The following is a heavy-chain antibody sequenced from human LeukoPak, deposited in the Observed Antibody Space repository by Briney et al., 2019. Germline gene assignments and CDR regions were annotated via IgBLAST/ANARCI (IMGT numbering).Heavy chain of an antibody. Sequence: PGGSLRLSCAASGFTFSGYAMSWVRQAPGKGLEWVSAISGSGGSTYYADSVKGRFTISRDNSKNTLCLQMNSLRAEDTAVYYCAKSFRGGYYYYYGMDVWGQGTTVTVSS. V-gene: IGHV3-23*01. CDR1: GFTFSGYA. CDR3: AKSFRGGYYYYYGMDV. CDR2: ISGSGGST. J-gene: IGHJ6*02. D-gene: IGHD3-10*01.